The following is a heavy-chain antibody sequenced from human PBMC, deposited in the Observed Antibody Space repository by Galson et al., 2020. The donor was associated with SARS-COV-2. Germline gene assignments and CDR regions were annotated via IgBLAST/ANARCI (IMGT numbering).Heavy chain of an antibody. V-gene: IGHV3-30*04. CDR3: ARDYARWATGRCLRY. Sequence: GGSLRLSCAASGFTFSSYAMHWVRQAPGKGLEWVAVISYDGSNKYYADSVKGRFTISRDNSKNTLYLQMNSLRAEDTAVYYCARDYARWATGRCLRYWGQGTLVTVSS. CDR2: ISYDGSNK. CDR1: GFTFSSYA. D-gene: IGHD6-6*01. J-gene: IGHJ4*02.